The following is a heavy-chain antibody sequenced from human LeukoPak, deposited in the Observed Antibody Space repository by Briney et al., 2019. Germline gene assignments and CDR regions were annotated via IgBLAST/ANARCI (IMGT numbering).Heavy chain of an antibody. Sequence: SETLSLTCAVSGGSISTYNWWSWVRQPPGKGLEWIGEIFYSGSINYNPSLKSRVTLSLDKSKNQFSLQLSSVTAADTAVYYCARGPGYGDLDKYYMDVWGKGTTVTVSS. V-gene: IGHV4-4*02. CDR3: ARGPGYGDLDKYYMDV. J-gene: IGHJ6*03. D-gene: IGHD4-17*01. CDR1: GGSISTYNW. CDR2: IFYSGSI.